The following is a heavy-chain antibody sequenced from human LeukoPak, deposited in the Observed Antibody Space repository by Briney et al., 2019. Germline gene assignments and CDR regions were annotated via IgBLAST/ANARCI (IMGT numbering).Heavy chain of an antibody. Sequence: ASVKVSCKASGGTFISYAISWVRQAPGQGLEWMGRIIPIFGTANYAQKFQGRVTITTDESTSTAYMELSSLRSEDTAVYYCARNVGKWYAFDIWGQGTMVTVSS. V-gene: IGHV1-69*05. CDR2: IIPIFGTA. D-gene: IGHD3-10*01. CDR3: ARNVGKWYAFDI. CDR1: GGTFISYA. J-gene: IGHJ3*02.